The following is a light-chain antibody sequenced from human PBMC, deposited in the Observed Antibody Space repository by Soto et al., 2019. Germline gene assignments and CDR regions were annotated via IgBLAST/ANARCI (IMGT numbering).Light chain of an antibody. V-gene: IGLV2-8*01. CDR1: SSDIGGYNY. CDR2: EVS. Sequence: QSALTQPPSASGSPGQSVTISCTGTSSDIGGYNYVSWYQQHPGKAPKLIIYEVSKRPSGVPDRFSGSKSGNTASLTVSWLQAEDEADYYCTSDAGSNNLVFAGGTKLTVL. CDR3: TSDAGSNNLV. J-gene: IGLJ3*02.